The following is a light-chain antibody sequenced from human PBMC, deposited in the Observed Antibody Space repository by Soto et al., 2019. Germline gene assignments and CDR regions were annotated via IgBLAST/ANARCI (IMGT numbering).Light chain of an antibody. CDR2: GNR. J-gene: IGLJ3*02. CDR3: QAYDYSLTASX. Sequence: QSVLTQPPSVSGAPGQRVTLSCTGNSSNLGAGYDVHWYKQVPGAAPKLVIFGNRNRPSGVPERFSGSKSGTSASLAITGLQAEDEADYYCQAYDYSLTASXXGGGTXVTVL. CDR1: SSNLGAGYD. V-gene: IGLV1-40*01.